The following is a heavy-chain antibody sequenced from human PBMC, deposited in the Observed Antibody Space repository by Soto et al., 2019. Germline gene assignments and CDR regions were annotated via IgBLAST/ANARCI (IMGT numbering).Heavy chain of an antibody. D-gene: IGHD6-6*01. CDR1: GGSISSGDYY. J-gene: IGHJ5*02. CDR3: ARERPDGARLDP. V-gene: IGHV4-30-4*01. Sequence: QVQLQESGPGLVKPSQTLSLTCTVSGGSISSGDYYWSWSRQPPGKGLEWIGYIYYSGSTYYNPSLKSLVIISLDTSKNEFSLKLSSVTAADTAVYYCARERPDGARLDPWGQGTLVTVSS. CDR2: IYYSGST.